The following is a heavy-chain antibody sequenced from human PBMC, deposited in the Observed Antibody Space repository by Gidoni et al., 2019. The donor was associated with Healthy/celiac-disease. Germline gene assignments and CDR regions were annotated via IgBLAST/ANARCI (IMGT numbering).Heavy chain of an antibody. CDR3: TREGQYTYYYDSSGYPYYYYGMDV. Sequence: EVQLVESGGGLVQPGGSLKLSCAASGFTFSGPAMHWVRPASGKGLEWVGRIRSKANSYATAYAASVKGRFTISRDDSKNTAYLQMNSLKTEDTAVYYCTREGQYTYYYDSSGYPYYYYGMDVWGQGTTVTVSS. CDR2: IRSKANSYAT. V-gene: IGHV3-73*02. CDR1: GFTFSGPA. D-gene: IGHD3-22*01. J-gene: IGHJ6*02.